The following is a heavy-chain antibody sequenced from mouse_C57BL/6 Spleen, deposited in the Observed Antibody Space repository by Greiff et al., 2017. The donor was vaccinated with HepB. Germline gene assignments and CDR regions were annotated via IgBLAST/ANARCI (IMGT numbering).Heavy chain of an antibody. D-gene: IGHD2-2*01. CDR1: GFNIKDDY. Sequence: VQLQQSGAELVRPGASVKLSCTASGFNIKDDYMHWVKQRPEQGLEWIGWIDPENGDTEYASKFQGKATITADTSSNTAYLQLSSLTSEDTAVYYCTTWGVTTRTWFADWGQGTLVTVAA. CDR3: TTWGVTTRTWFAD. J-gene: IGHJ3*01. CDR2: IDPENGDT. V-gene: IGHV14-4*01.